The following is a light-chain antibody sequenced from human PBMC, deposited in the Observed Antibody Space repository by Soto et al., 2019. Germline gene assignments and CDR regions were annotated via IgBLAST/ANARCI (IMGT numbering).Light chain of an antibody. CDR1: QSITTW. CDR3: QQYNSYLYT. V-gene: IGKV1-5*01. Sequence: DIQMTQSPSTVSAYVGDSVTITCRASQSITTWLVWYQQRPGKAPKLLIYDVSSLQSGVPSRFSGSGSGTEFTLTISSLQPDDFATYYCQQYNSYLYTFGQGTKV. CDR2: DVS. J-gene: IGKJ2*01.